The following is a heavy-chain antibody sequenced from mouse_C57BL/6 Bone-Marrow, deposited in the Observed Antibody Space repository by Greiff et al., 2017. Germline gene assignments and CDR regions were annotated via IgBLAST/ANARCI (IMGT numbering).Heavy chain of an antibody. CDR3: ARATTDY. CDR2: FDPSDSYT. J-gene: IGHJ2*01. D-gene: IGHD2-12*01. Sequence: QVQLQQPGAELVMPGASVKLSCKASGYTFTSYWMHWVKQRPGQGLEWIGEFDPSDSYTKYNQKFKGKSTLTVDKSSSTAYMQLSSLTSEDSAVYYCARATTDYWGQGTTLTVSS. V-gene: IGHV1-69*01. CDR1: GYTFTSYW.